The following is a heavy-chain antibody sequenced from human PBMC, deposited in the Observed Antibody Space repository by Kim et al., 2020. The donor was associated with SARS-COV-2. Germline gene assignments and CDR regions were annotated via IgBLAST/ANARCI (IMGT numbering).Heavy chain of an antibody. V-gene: IGHV3-66*01. CDR3: ARVGITMPGNDY. D-gene: IGHD6-19*01. Sequence: YDTDSVQDRLTISRDNSKNTLDLQMNSLRAEDTAVYYCARVGITMPGNDYWGQGTLVTVSS. J-gene: IGHJ4*02.